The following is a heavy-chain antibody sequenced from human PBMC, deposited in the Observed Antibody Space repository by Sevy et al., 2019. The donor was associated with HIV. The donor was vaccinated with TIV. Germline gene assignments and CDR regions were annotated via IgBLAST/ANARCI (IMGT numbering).Heavy chain of an antibody. D-gene: IGHD2-21*02. CDR1: GYSFSSHL. Sequence: GESLKISCMASGYSFSSHLIGWVRQKPGKGLEWVGIIYPSDSETTYSPSFQGQVTISADKSINTAYLQWSSLKASDSAMYYCARQKRSADFLDYWGQGTLVTVSS. J-gene: IGHJ4*02. V-gene: IGHV5-51*01. CDR2: IYPSDSET. CDR3: ARQKRSADFLDY.